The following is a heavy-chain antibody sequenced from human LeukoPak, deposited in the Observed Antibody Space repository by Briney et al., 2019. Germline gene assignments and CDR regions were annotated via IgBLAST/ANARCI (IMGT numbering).Heavy chain of an antibody. V-gene: IGHV3-74*01. J-gene: IGHJ4*02. CDR1: GFTFANTW. Sequence: GGSLRLSCAASGFTFANTWMHWVRQAPGKGLVWGSLINNDGSTTNYADAVKGRFTISRVNAKNTVYLQMNSLRAEDTAVYYCAIGGTYGSGSWGQGTLVTVSS. CDR2: INNDGSTT. CDR3: AIGGTYGSGS. D-gene: IGHD3-10*01.